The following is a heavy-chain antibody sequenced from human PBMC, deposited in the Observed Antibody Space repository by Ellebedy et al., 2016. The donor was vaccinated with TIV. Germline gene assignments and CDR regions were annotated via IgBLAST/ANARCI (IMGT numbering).Heavy chain of an antibody. D-gene: IGHD1-26*01. CDR3: GRHSGNGWYFDL. CDR2: IYYSGTT. J-gene: IGHJ2*01. V-gene: IGHV4-59*01. Sequence: SETLSLTCTVSGDSISSSYWSWIRQPPGKGLEWIGYIYYSGTTNYNPSLKSRVTISVDTSKKQFSLKLSSVTAADTAVYYCGRHSGNGWYFDLWGRGTLVTVSS. CDR1: GDSISSSY.